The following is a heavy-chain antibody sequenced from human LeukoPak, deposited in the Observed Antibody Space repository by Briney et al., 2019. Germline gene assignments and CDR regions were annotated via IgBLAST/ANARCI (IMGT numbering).Heavy chain of an antibody. J-gene: IGHJ4*02. D-gene: IGHD3-22*01. V-gene: IGHV5-51*01. CDR1: GYSFTSYW. CDR3: ARHGSYYYDSSGHSIDY. Sequence: GESLKISCKGSGYSFTSYWIAWVRQMPGKGPEWMGIIYPGDSDTRYSPSFQGQVTMSADKSISTAYLQWSSLKASDTAIYYCARHGSYYYDSSGHSIDYWGQGTLVTVSS. CDR2: IYPGDSDT.